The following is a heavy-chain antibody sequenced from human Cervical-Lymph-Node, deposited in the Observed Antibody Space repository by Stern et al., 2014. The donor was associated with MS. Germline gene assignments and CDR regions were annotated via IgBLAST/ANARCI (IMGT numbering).Heavy chain of an antibody. V-gene: IGHV1-18*01. CDR1: GYTFTSYG. CDR2: ISAYNDNQ. J-gene: IGHJ4*02. Sequence: VQLVQSGAEVKKPGASVKVSCEASGYTFTSYGISWVRQAPGQGLEWMGWISAYNDNQKYTQKVQGRVTMTTDTSTSTAYMELRSLRSDDTAVYYCARDSIAVPAKTGDHWGQGTLVTVSS. CDR3: ARDSIAVPAKTGDH. D-gene: IGHD2-15*01.